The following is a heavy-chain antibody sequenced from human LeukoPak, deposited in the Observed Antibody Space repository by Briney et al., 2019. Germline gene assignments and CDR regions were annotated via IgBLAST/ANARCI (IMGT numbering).Heavy chain of an antibody. CDR2: INSDGSST. CDR1: GFTFSSYW. J-gene: IGHJ4*02. Sequence: GGSLRLSCAASGFTFSSYWMHWVRHAPGKGLVWVSRINSDGSSTIYADSVKGRFTISRDNAKNTLYLQMNSLRAEDTAVYYCARAGGNPFKTLDYWGQGTLVTVSS. CDR3: ARAGGNPFKTLDY. D-gene: IGHD4-23*01. V-gene: IGHV3-74*01.